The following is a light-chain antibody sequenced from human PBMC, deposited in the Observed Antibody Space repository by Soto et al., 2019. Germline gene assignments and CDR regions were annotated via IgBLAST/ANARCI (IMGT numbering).Light chain of an antibody. V-gene: IGKV1-39*01. CDR1: QSISSY. CDR2: AAS. Sequence: DIQMTQSPSSLSASVGDRVTITCRASQSISSYLNWYQQKPGKAPKLLIYAASSLQSGVPSRFSGSGSGTDFTLIISSLQPEDFATYYCQQSYSTAPTFGQGTKVEIK. CDR3: QQSYSTAPT. J-gene: IGKJ1*01.